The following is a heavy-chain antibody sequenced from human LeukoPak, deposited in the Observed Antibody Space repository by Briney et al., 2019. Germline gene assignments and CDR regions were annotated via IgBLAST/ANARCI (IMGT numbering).Heavy chain of an antibody. CDR3: ARETEDDSIFGVVFGPLDY. Sequence: SVKVSCKASGGTFATYTISWVRQAPGQGLEWMGRILPIIHIPDYAQKFQDRVTITADTSTNTAYMELGSLRSEDTAVYYCARETEDDSIFGVVFGPLDYWGQGTLVTVSS. V-gene: IGHV1-69*04. D-gene: IGHD3-3*01. J-gene: IGHJ4*02. CDR1: GGTFATYT. CDR2: ILPIIHIP.